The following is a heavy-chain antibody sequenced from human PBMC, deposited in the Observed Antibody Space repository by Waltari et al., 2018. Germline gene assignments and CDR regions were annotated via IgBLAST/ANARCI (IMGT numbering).Heavy chain of an antibody. CDR3: ARTVGSEPKYSYGFLGYYFDY. J-gene: IGHJ4*02. CDR2: ISHSGST. V-gene: IGHV4-30-2*01. Sequence: LQLQESGSGLVKPSQTLSLTCAVSGGSISSGGYPSSWIRQPPAKGLVWIGYISHSGSTYYNPSLKSRVTISVDRSNNQFSLKLSSVTAADTAVYYCARTVGSEPKYSYGFLGYYFDYWGQGTLVTVSS. D-gene: IGHD5-18*01. CDR1: GGSISSGGYP.